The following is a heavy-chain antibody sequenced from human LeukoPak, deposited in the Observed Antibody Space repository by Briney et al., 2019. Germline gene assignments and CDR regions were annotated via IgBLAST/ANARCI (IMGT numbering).Heavy chain of an antibody. Sequence: GGSLRLSCAASGFAFSTYGMSWVRQAPGKGLEWVSAISGSGSNTYYADSVKGRFTISRDNSKNALYLQMNSLRAEDTAIYYCAKDRAWGFDYWGQGTLVTVSS. CDR3: AKDRAWGFDY. V-gene: IGHV3-23*01. CDR1: GFAFSTYG. J-gene: IGHJ4*02. D-gene: IGHD7-27*01. CDR2: ISGSGSNT.